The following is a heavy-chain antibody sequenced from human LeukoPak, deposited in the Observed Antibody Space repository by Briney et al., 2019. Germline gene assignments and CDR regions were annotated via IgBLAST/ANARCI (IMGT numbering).Heavy chain of an antibody. J-gene: IGHJ4*02. V-gene: IGHV4-31*03. D-gene: IGHD4-17*01. CDR1: GGSISSGGYY. CDR2: IYYSGST. Sequence: SQTLSLTCTVSGGSISSGGYYWSWIRQHPGKGLEWIGCIYYSGSTYCNPSLKSRVTISVDTSKNQFSLKLSSVTAADTAVYYCAREGATVTTNRGFDYWGQGTLVTVSS. CDR3: AREGATVTTNRGFDY.